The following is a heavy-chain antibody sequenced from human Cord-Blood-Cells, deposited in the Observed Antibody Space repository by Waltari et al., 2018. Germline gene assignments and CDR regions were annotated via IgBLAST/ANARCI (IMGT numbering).Heavy chain of an antibody. D-gene: IGHD1-1*01. V-gene: IGHV4-34*01. CDR1: GGSFSGYS. CDR2: INHRGST. Sequence: QVQLQQWGAGLLKPSETLSLTCAVYGGSFSGYSLSWIRQPPGQGLEWIGEINHRGSTNYNPSLKSRVTISVDTSKNQFSLKLSSVTAADTAVYYCARVASSYNWNDFDYWGQGTLVTVSS. CDR3: ARVASSYNWNDFDY. J-gene: IGHJ4*02.